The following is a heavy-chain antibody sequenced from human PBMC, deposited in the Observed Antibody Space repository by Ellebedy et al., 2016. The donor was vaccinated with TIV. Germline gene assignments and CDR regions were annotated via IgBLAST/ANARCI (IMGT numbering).Heavy chain of an antibody. D-gene: IGHD6-19*01. V-gene: IGHV3-9*01. J-gene: IGHJ6*03. CDR3: ARTGYSSGWHYYYYYMGV. Sequence: GGSLRLSCAASGFTFDDYDLHWVRQAPGKVLELVSGISWNSGSIGYADSVKGRFTISRENAKNSLYLQMNSLRAEDTDVYYCARTGYSSGWHYYYYYMGVWGKGTTVTVSS. CDR2: ISWNSGSI. CDR1: GFTFDDYD.